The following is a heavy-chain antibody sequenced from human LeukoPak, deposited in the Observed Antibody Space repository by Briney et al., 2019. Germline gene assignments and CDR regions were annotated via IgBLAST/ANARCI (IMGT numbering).Heavy chain of an antibody. CDR3: ARGRDGYNSLDY. CDR1: GGTFSSYA. J-gene: IGHJ4*02. Sequence: ASVKVSCKASGGTFSSYAISWVRQAPGQGLEWMGWISAYNGNTNYAQKLQGRVTITRDTSASTAYMELSSLRSEDTAVYYCARGRDGYNSLDYWGQGTLVTVSS. D-gene: IGHD5-24*01. CDR2: ISAYNGNT. V-gene: IGHV1-18*01.